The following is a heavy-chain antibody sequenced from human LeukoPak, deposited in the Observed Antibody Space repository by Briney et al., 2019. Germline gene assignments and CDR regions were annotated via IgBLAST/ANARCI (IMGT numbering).Heavy chain of an antibody. Sequence: TGGSLRLSCAGSGFAFNTYTLNWARQAPGRGLEWVSSITTSSSYIYYAGSVKGRFTVSRDNARNSLFLQMDSLRAEDTAVYFCARSTTDYYFYMDVWGKGTTVTVSS. V-gene: IGHV3-21*01. CDR1: GFAFNTYT. J-gene: IGHJ6*03. CDR3: ARSTTDYYFYMDV. CDR2: ITTSSSYI. D-gene: IGHD4-11*01.